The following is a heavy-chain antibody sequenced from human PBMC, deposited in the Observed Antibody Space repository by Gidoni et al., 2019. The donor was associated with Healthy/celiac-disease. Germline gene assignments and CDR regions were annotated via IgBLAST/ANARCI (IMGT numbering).Heavy chain of an antibody. CDR2: ISGSGGST. CDR1: GFTFSSYA. CDR3: AKGGEWELPKGCYFDY. Sequence: EVQLLEAGGGLVQPGGSLRLSCAASGFTFSSYAMSWVRQAPGKGLEWFSAISGSGGSTYYADSVKGRFTISRDNSKNTLYLQMNSLRAEDTAVYYCAKGGEWELPKGCYFDYWGQGTLVTVSS. V-gene: IGHV3-23*01. J-gene: IGHJ4*02. D-gene: IGHD1-26*01.